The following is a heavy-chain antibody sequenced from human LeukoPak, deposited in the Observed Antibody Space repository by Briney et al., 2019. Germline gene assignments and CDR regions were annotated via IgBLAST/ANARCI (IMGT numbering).Heavy chain of an antibody. J-gene: IGHJ6*02. CDR2: TIPIFGTA. CDR1: GGTFSSYA. D-gene: IGHD6-6*01. Sequence: GSSVKVSCKASGGTFSSYAISWVRQAPGQGLEWMGGTIPIFGTANYAQKFQGRVTITADESTSTAYMELSSLRSEDTAVYYCARVGGYSSSPYWYYYYYGMDVWGQGTTVTVSS. V-gene: IGHV1-69*01. CDR3: ARVGGYSSSPYWYYYYYGMDV.